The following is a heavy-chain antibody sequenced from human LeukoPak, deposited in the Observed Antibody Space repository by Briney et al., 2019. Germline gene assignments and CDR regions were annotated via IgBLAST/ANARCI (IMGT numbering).Heavy chain of an antibody. CDR3: ARANYDILTFDY. Sequence: SETLSLTCAVYGGSFTGYYWSWIRQPPGMGLEWIGEINHSGSTNYNPSLKSRATISVDTSKNQFSLKLSSVTAADTAVYYCARANYDILTFDYWGQGTLVTVSS. CDR1: GGSFTGYY. J-gene: IGHJ4*02. CDR2: INHSGST. D-gene: IGHD3-9*01. V-gene: IGHV4-34*01.